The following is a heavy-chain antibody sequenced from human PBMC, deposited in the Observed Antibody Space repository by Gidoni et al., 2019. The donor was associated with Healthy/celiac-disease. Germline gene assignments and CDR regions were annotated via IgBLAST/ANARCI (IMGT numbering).Heavy chain of an antibody. D-gene: IGHD6-13*01. Sequence: QVHLVESGGGVVQPGRSLRLSCAASGFTFSSYGMHWVRQAPGKGLEWVAVIWYDGSNKYYADSVKGRFTISRDNSKNTLYLQMNSLRAEDTAVYYCAREVAAAGFFDYWGQGTLVTVSS. CDR1: GFTFSSYG. CDR2: IWYDGSNK. V-gene: IGHV3-33*01. J-gene: IGHJ4*02. CDR3: AREVAAAGFFDY.